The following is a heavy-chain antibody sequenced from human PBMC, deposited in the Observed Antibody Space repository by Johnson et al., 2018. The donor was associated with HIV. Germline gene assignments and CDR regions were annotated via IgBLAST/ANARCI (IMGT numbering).Heavy chain of an antibody. J-gene: IGHJ3*02. D-gene: IGHD1-26*01. CDR3: ARGLWATTPGGAFDI. CDR1: GFTFSSYD. V-gene: IGHV3-13*01. CDR2: IGTAGDT. Sequence: GSLRLSCAASGFTFSSYDMHWVRQATGKGLEWVSAIGTAGDTYYPGSVKGRFTISRENAKNSLYLQMNSLRAGDTAVYYCARGLWATTPGGAFDIWGQGTMVTVSS.